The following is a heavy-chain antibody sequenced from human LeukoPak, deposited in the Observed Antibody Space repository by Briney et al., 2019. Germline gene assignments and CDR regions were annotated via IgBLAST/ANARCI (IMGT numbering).Heavy chain of an antibody. Sequence: ASVKVSCKASGYTFTSYGISWVRQAPGQGLEWMGWISAYNGNTNYAQKLQGRVTMTTDTSTSTAYMELRSLRSDDTAVYYCARVSIVVVPAAKEDRFDPWGQGTLVTVSS. V-gene: IGHV1-18*01. CDR2: ISAYNGNT. J-gene: IGHJ5*02. CDR3: ARVSIVVVPAAKEDRFDP. D-gene: IGHD2-2*01. CDR1: GYTFTSYG.